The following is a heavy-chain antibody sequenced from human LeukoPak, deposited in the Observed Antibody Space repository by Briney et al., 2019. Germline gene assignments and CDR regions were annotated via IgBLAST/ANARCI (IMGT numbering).Heavy chain of an antibody. CDR2: MYYRGST. D-gene: IGHD1-26*01. CDR1: GGSISSSSHY. V-gene: IGHV4-39*07. J-gene: IGHJ4*02. Sequence: PSETLSLTCTVSGGSISSSSHYWGWIRQPPGKGLEWIGSMYYRGSTYHNPSLKSRVTISVDTSKNQFSLKLSSVTAADTAVYYCATTTIRLGYWGQGTLVTVSS. CDR3: ATTTIRLGY.